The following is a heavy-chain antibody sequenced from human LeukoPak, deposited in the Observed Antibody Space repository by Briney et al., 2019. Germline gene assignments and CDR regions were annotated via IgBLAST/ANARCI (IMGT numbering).Heavy chain of an antibody. CDR1: GYTFTGYY. D-gene: IGHD3-22*01. J-gene: IGHJ5*02. CDR3: ARDGGSGYPDLNWFDP. V-gene: IGHV1-2*02. Sequence: GASVKVSCKASGYTFTGYYMHWVRRAPGQGLEWMGWINPNSGGTNYAQKFQGRVTMTRDTSISTAYMELSRLRSDDTAVYYCARDGGSGYPDLNWFDPWGQGTLVTVSS. CDR2: INPNSGGT.